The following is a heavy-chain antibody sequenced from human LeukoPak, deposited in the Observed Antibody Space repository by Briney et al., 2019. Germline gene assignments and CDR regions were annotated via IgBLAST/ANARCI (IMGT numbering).Heavy chain of an antibody. CDR2: ISFDGSNK. D-gene: IGHD2-2*01. V-gene: IGHV3-30*03. J-gene: IGHJ6*01. Sequence: PGGSLRLSCAASGFNFNSYGMHWVRQAPGKGLEWVAVISFDGSNKYHGGSVKGRFTISRDNSKNTLYLQINSLRGEDTAVYYCARDGEDPVVVPAARYGMDVWGQGTTVTVSS. CDR1: GFNFNSYG. CDR3: ARDGEDPVVVPAARYGMDV.